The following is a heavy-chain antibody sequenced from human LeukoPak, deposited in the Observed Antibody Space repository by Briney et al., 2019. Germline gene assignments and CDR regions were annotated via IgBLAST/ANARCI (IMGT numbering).Heavy chain of an antibody. Sequence: GGSLRLSCAASGFTFSSYSMNWVRLAPGKGLECVSSITISSSYIYYADSVKGRFTISRDNAKNSLYLQMSSLRVEDTAVYYCARGYSSSFYFDYWGQGTLVTVSS. D-gene: IGHD6-6*01. V-gene: IGHV3-21*01. CDR3: ARGYSSSFYFDY. J-gene: IGHJ4*02. CDR2: ITISSSYI. CDR1: GFTFSSYS.